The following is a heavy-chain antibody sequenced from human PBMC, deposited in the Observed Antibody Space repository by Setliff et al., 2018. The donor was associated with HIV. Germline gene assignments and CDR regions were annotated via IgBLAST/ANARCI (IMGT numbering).Heavy chain of an antibody. J-gene: IGHJ1*01. D-gene: IGHD4-17*01. V-gene: IGHV1-18*01. CDR2: ISPYNGHT. CDR1: GYTFTTYD. Sequence: VASVKVSCKASGYTFTTYDITWVRQAPGQGLEWLGWISPYNGHTNFAQKFQGRVTMTTDTATSTAYMEVRSLRSDDTAVYYCARTDYGGYQRRAEYFHHWGQGTLVTVSS. CDR3: ARTDYGGYQRRAEYFHH.